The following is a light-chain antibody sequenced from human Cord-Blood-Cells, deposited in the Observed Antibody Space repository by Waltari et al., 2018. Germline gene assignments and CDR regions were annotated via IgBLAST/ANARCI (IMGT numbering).Light chain of an antibody. Sequence: EIVLTQSPGTLSLSPGERATLSCRASQRVSSSYLAWYQQKPGQAPRLLIYGASSRATGIPDRFSGSGSGTDFTLTSSRLEPEDFAVYYCQQYGSSPTFGQGTKVEIK. V-gene: IGKV3-20*01. CDR2: GAS. CDR3: QQYGSSPT. J-gene: IGKJ1*01. CDR1: QRVSSSY.